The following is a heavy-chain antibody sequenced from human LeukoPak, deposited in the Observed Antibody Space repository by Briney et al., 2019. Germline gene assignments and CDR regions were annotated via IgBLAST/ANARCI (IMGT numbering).Heavy chain of an antibody. J-gene: IGHJ3*01. V-gene: IGHV1-2*02. CDR2: INPNSGGT. CDR3: ARDSLLVSGSWYH. D-gene: IGHD6-13*01. Sequence: ASVKVSCKASGYTFTGYYMHWLRQAPGQGLEWMGWINPNSGGTNYAQKFQGRVTMTRDTSISTAYMELSRLRSDDTAVYYCARDSLLVSGSWYHWSQGTMVTVSS. CDR1: GYTFTGYY.